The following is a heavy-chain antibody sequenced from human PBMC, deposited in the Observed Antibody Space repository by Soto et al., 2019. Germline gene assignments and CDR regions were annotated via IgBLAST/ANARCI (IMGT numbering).Heavy chain of an antibody. J-gene: IGHJ6*02. CDR2: IYYSGST. CDR1: GGSISSSSYY. D-gene: IGHD1-26*01. V-gene: IGHV4-39*01. Sequence: SETLSLTCTVSGGSISSSSYYWGWIRQPPGKGLEWIGSIYYSGSTYYNPSLKSRVTISVDTSKNQFSLKLSSVTAADTAVYYCATQPREPYNYYYYGRDVGAQGTRVTVSS. CDR3: ATQPREPYNYYYYGRDV.